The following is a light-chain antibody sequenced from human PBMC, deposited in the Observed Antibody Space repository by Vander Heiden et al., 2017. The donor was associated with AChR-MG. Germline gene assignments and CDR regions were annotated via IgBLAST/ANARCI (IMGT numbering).Light chain of an antibody. V-gene: IGLV3-25*03. CDR1: ALPKQY. CDR3: QSADSSGTYPVV. CDR2: KDS. Sequence: SCELTQPPSVSVSPGQTARITCSGDALPKQYAYWYQQKPGQGPVLVIYKDSERPSGIPERFSGSSSGTTVTLTISGVQAEDEADYYCQSADSSGTYPVVFGGGTKLTVL. J-gene: IGLJ2*01.